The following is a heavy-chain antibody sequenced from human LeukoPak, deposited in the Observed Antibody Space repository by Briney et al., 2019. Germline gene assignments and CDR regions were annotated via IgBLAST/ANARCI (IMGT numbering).Heavy chain of an antibody. CDR2: INHSGSS. CDR1: GGSFRGYY. J-gene: IGHJ4*02. Sequence: SETLSLTCAVYGGSFRGYYWSWIRQPPGKGLEWIGEINHSGSSNYNPSLKSRVTISLDTSKNQFSLNLSSVTAADTAIYYCARGLASGYPPIPFDYWGQGTLVTVSS. CDR3: ARGLASGYPPIPFDY. V-gene: IGHV4-34*01. D-gene: IGHD3-3*01.